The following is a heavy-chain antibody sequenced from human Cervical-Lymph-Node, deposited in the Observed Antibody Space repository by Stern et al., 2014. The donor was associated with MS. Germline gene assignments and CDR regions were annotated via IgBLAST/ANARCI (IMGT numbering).Heavy chain of an antibody. V-gene: IGHV3-30*03. D-gene: IGHD6-19*01. Sequence: VQLVESGGGVVQPGRALRLYCSPSGFAFSTYGMHWVRQAPGKGLEWSALISFHRAKAYYADSGKGRFTISRDNPKNTLYLQMKTLRVEDTAVYYCARGSDWYPLDYWGQGTLVTVSS. CDR1: GFAFSTYG. CDR3: ARGSDWYPLDY. J-gene: IGHJ4*02. CDR2: ISFHRAKA.